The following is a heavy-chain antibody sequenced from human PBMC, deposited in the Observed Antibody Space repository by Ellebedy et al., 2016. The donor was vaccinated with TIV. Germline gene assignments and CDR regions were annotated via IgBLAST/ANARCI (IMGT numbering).Heavy chain of an antibody. Sequence: AASVKVSCKTSGYTFTSYAISWVRQAPGQGLEWMAWTSTYNGDKTFAQQFQDRVTLTTDTSTSTVYMELKSLRSDDSAMYYCTRDCSSSACHAYYYYYGMDVWGQGTSVTVSS. CDR2: TSTYNGDK. D-gene: IGHD2-2*01. CDR1: GYTFTSYA. V-gene: IGHV1-18*01. CDR3: TRDCSSSACHAYYYYYGMDV. J-gene: IGHJ6*02.